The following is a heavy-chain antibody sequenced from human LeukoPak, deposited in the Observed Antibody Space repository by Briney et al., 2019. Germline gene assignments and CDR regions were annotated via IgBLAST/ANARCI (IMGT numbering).Heavy chain of an antibody. CDR3: ARVHADYYYYYYMDV. D-gene: IGHD2-2*01. CDR1: GYTFTGYY. Sequence: GASVKVSCKASGYTFTGYYMHWVRQAPGQGLEWMGWINPNSGGTNYAQKFQGRVTMTRDTSISTAYMELSRLRSDDTAVYYCARVHADYYYYYYMDVWGKGTTVTVSS. CDR2: INPNSGGT. J-gene: IGHJ6*03. V-gene: IGHV1-2*02.